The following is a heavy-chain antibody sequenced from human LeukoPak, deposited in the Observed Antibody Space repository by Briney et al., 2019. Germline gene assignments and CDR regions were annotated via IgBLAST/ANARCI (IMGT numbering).Heavy chain of an antibody. V-gene: IGHV4-4*07. CDR1: GGSIRNYY. D-gene: IGHD6-13*01. Sequence: SETLSLTCTVSGGSIRNYYWSWIRQPAGEALEWIGRVYSSGTSDYNPSLKSRVTLSVDTSKNQFSLKLSSVTAADTAVYYCARAGIAGAAGAFDIWGQGTMVTVSS. CDR3: ARAGIAGAAGAFDI. J-gene: IGHJ3*02. CDR2: VYSSGTS.